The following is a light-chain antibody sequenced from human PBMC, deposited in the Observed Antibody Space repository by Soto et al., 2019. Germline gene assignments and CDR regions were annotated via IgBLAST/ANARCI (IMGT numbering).Light chain of an antibody. Sequence: SYELTQPPSVSVAPGQTARITCGGNNIGSKSVHWYQQKPGQAPVLVVYDDSARPSGIPERFSGSNSGNTATLTISRVEAGDEADYYCQVSDSSSDRYVFGTGTKLTVL. CDR2: DDS. CDR3: QVSDSSSDRYV. J-gene: IGLJ1*01. CDR1: NIGSKS. V-gene: IGLV3-21*02.